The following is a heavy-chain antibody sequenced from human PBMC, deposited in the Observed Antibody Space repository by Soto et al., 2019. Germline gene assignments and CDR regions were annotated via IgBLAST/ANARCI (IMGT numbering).Heavy chain of an antibody. CDR3: ARDLDGSGWYSWREYGMDV. J-gene: IGHJ6*02. CDR2: ISSSGSTI. V-gene: IGHV3-48*03. CDR1: IFTFSSYE. D-gene: IGHD6-19*01. Sequence: PAGSLRLYCTVPIFTFSSYEMNWFRQAPVKELQWVSYISSSGSTIYYADSVKGRFTISRDNAKNSLYLQMNSLRAEDTAVYYCARDLDGSGWYSWREYGMDVWGQGTTVTVSS.